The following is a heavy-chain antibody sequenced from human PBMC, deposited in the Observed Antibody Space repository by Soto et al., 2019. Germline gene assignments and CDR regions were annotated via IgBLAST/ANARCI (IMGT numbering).Heavy chain of an antibody. D-gene: IGHD3-22*01. Sequence: GGSLRLSCAASGFTFSSYGMHWVRQAPGKGLEWVAVIWYDGSNKYYADSVKGRFTISRDNSKNTLYLQMNSLRAEDTAVYYCARGDYYDSSGYIPDYWGQGTLVTVSS. J-gene: IGHJ4*02. V-gene: IGHV3-33*01. CDR2: IWYDGSNK. CDR3: ARGDYYDSSGYIPDY. CDR1: GFTFSSYG.